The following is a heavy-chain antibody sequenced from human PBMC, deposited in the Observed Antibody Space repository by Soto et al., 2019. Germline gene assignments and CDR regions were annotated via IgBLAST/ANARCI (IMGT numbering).Heavy chain of an antibody. D-gene: IGHD2-21*02. Sequence: QVQLQESGPGLVKPSQTLSLTCTVSGGSISSGGYYWSWIRQHPGKGLEWIGYIYYSGSTYYNPSLKSRVNKSVDTSKNQFSLKLSSVTAADTAVYYCARVCGGDCHYGMEVWGQGTTVTVSS. V-gene: IGHV4-31*03. CDR2: IYYSGST. CDR1: GGSISSGGYY. J-gene: IGHJ6*02. CDR3: ARVCGGDCHYGMEV.